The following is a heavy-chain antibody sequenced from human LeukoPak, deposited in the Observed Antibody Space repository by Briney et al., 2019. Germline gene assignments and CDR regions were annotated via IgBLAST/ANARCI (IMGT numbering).Heavy chain of an antibody. CDR3: ARASIASGRGDFDY. D-gene: IGHD6-13*01. Sequence: PSETLSLTCTVSGGSISSYYWSWIRQPPGKGLEWIGYIYYSGSTNYNPSLKSRVTISVDTSKNQFSLKLSSVTAADTAVYYCARASIASGRGDFDYWGQGTLVTVSS. V-gene: IGHV4-59*01. CDR1: GGSISSYY. CDR2: IYYSGST. J-gene: IGHJ4*02.